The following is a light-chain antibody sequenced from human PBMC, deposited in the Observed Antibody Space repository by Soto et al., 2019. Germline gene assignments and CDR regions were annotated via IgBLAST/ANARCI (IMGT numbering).Light chain of an antibody. CDR3: KQSYSTQWT. CDR2: AAS. Sequence: DIQMTQSPSSLSASVGDRVNMTCRASRSISRYLSWYQQKPGKAPNLLIYAASSLHRGVPSRFSGAGSGTDFTLTIANLHPEDFAIYYCKQSYSTQWTFGQGTRWIS. V-gene: IGKV1-39*01. CDR1: RSISRY. J-gene: IGKJ1*01.